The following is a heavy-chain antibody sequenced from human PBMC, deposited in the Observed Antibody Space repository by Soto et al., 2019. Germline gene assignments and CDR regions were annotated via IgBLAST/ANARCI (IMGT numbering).Heavy chain of an antibody. CDR2: IIPMFNTT. Sequence: QVQLVQSGTEVNKPGSSVKVSCTASVGTFSSYAISWLRQAPGQGLEWMGGIIPMFNTTNYAQRFQGRVTITADKSTSTVYMELNSLRSEDTAVYYCARDKEMATITEFVYWGQGTLVTVSS. CDR3: ARDKEMATITEFVY. V-gene: IGHV1-69*06. D-gene: IGHD5-12*01. CDR1: VGTFSSYA. J-gene: IGHJ4*02.